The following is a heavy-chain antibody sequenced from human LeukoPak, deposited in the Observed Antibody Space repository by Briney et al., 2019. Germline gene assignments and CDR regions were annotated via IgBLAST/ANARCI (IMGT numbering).Heavy chain of an antibody. CDR2: IKQDGSEK. CDR1: GFTFSSYW. CDR3: ARPLGYCSGGSCFPFDI. Sequence: GGSLRLSCAASGFTFSSYWMSWVRQAPGKGLEWVANIKQDGSEKYYVDSVKGRFTISRDNAKNSLYLQMNSLRAEDTAVYSCARPLGYCSGGSCFPFDIWGQGTVVTVSS. J-gene: IGHJ3*02. V-gene: IGHV3-7*01. D-gene: IGHD2-15*01.